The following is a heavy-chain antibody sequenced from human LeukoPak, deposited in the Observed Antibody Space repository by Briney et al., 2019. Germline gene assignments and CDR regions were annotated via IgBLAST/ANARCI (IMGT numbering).Heavy chain of an antibody. CDR1: GYTFTSYG. V-gene: IGHV1-18*01. D-gene: IGHD3-3*01. Sequence: GASVKVSCKASGYTFTSYGISWVRQAPGQGLEWMGWISAYNGNTNYAQKLQGRVTMTTDTSTSTAYMEPRSLRSDDTAVYYCARSGVPYDFWSGYHYHFDYWGQGTLVTVSS. CDR3: ARSGVPYDFWSGYHYHFDY. J-gene: IGHJ4*02. CDR2: ISAYNGNT.